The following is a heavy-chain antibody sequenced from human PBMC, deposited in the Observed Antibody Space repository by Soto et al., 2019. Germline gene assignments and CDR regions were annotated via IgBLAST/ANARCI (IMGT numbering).Heavy chain of an antibody. D-gene: IGHD3-10*01. CDR3: ARRVGFGYYYYNMDL. J-gene: IGHJ6*02. V-gene: IGHV4-61*01. CDR2: IYYSGSA. Sequence: NPSETLSLTCTVSGDSVTSVSDYWSWIRQPPGKGLEWIGYIYYSGSADYNPSLGSRVTISIDTSKNQFSLKLTSVTAADTAVYYRARRVGFGYYYYNMDLWGQGTTVTVSS. CDR1: GDSVTSVSDY.